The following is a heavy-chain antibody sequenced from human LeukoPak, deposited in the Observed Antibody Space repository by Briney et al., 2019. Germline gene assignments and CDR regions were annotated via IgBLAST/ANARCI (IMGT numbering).Heavy chain of an antibody. D-gene: IGHD2-2*01. CDR1: GFSFSNYA. J-gene: IGHJ4*02. Sequence: PGGSLRLSCAASGFSFSNYAMSWVRQAPGKGLEWVSAISDGGGTTYYADSVKGRFTISRDNFQNTLYLQMNSLRAEETAVYYCAKAPLGHCTSTNCYSFDYWGQGTLVTVSS. V-gene: IGHV3-23*01. CDR2: ISDGGGTT. CDR3: AKAPLGHCTSTNCYSFDY.